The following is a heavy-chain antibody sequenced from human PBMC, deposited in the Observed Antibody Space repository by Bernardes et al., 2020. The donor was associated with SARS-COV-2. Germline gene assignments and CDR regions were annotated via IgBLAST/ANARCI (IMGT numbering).Heavy chain of an antibody. D-gene: IGHD3-22*01. J-gene: IGHJ2*01. V-gene: IGHV4-39*01. CDR1: GDSVSSRSYF. Sequence: ETMSLTCTVSGDSVSSRSYFWGWIRQPPGKGLEWIGSIYSGGITYYNPSLKSRATISVDTSKNQFSLQLTSVTAADTAMYYCASTPVTMILVVITYYYFDLWGRGTLVTVSS. CDR2: IYSGGIT. CDR3: ASTPVTMILVVITYYYFDL.